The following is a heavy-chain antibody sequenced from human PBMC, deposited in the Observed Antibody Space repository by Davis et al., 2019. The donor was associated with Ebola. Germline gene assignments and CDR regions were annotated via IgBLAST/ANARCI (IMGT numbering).Heavy chain of an antibody. CDR1: GYTFTSYD. CDR2: MNPNSGNT. Sequence: AASVKVSCKASGYTFTSYDINWVRQATGQGLEWTGWMNPNSGNTGYAQKFQGRVTMTRNTSISTAYMELSSLRSEDTAVYYCARVATYYDFWSGYRLYYFDYWGQGILVTVSS. D-gene: IGHD3-3*01. V-gene: IGHV1-8*01. CDR3: ARVATYYDFWSGYRLYYFDY. J-gene: IGHJ4*02.